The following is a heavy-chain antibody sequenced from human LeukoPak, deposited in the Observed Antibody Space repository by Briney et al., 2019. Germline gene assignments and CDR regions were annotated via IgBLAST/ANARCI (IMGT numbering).Heavy chain of an antibody. D-gene: IGHD6-19*01. CDR2: IYYSGST. CDR1: GGSVSSSSYY. Sequence: SETLSLTCTVSGGSVSSSSYYWGWIRQPPGKGLEWIGSIYYSGSTYYNPSLKSRVTISVDTSKNQFSLKLSSVTAADTAVYYCARDTGYSSGGDYWGQGTLVTISS. V-gene: IGHV4-39*07. CDR3: ARDTGYSSGGDY. J-gene: IGHJ4*02.